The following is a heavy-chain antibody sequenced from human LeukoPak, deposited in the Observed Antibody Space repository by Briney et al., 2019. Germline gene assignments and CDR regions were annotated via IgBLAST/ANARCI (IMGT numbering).Heavy chain of an antibody. V-gene: IGHV4-59*01. CDR3: ARARYVNSFYAFDI. CDR1: GGSISSYY. CDR2: LSKSGNT. J-gene: IGHJ3*02. Sequence: SETLSLTCTVSGGSISSYYWSWIRLPPGKGLEWIGYLSKSGNTNYSPSLKSRVTIFGDTSKNQFSLKLSSVTAADTAVYYCARARYVNSFYAFDIWGQGTLVTVSS. D-gene: IGHD3-9*01.